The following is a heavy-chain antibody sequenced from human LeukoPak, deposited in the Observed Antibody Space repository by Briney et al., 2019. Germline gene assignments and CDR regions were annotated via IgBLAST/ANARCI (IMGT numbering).Heavy chain of an antibody. J-gene: IGHJ5*02. V-gene: IGHV4-4*07. CDR2: IYASGST. Sequence: SETLSLTCTVSGGSISSDYWSWIRQPAWKGLEWIGRIYASGSTNYNPSLKSRVTMSVDTSKNQFYLKLSSVTAADTAVYYCASLGSVVVTARWFDPWGQGTLVTVSS. CDR1: GGSISSDY. D-gene: IGHD2-21*02. CDR3: ASLGSVVVTARWFDP.